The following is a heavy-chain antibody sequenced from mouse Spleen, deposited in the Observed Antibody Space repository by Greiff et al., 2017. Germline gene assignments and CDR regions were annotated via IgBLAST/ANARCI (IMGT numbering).Heavy chain of an antibody. V-gene: IGHV1-80*01. Sequence: QVQLKESGAELVKPGASVKISCKASGYAFSSYWMNWVKQRPGKGLEWIGQIYPGDGDTNYNGKFKGKATLTADKSSSTAYMQLSSLTSEDSAVYFCARLAPFAYWGQGTLVTVSA. CDR2: IYPGDGDT. CDR1: GYAFSSYW. CDR3: ARLAPFAY. J-gene: IGHJ3*01.